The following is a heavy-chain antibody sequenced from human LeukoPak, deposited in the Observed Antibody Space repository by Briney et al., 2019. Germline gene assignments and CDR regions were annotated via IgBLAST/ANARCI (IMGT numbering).Heavy chain of an antibody. Sequence: SETLSLTCTVSGGSISSYYWSWIRQPPGKGLEWIGYIYYSGSTNYNPSLKSRVTISVDTSKNQFSLKLSSVTAADTAVYYCARGFYSNYEDYWGQGTLVTISS. J-gene: IGHJ4*02. D-gene: IGHD4-4*01. CDR1: GGSISSYY. V-gene: IGHV4-59*12. CDR2: IYYSGST. CDR3: ARGFYSNYEDY.